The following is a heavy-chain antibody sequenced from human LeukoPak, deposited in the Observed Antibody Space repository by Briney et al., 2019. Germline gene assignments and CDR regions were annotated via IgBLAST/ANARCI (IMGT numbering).Heavy chain of an antibody. V-gene: IGHV4-34*01. Sequence: SETLSLTCAVYGGSFSGYYWSWIRQPPGKGLEWIGEINHSGSTNYNPSLKSRVTISVDTSKNQFSLKLSSVTAADTAVYYCARSLGRWSDYWGQGTLVTVSS. D-gene: IGHD4-23*01. J-gene: IGHJ4*02. CDR2: INHSGST. CDR1: GGSFSGYY. CDR3: ARSLGRWSDY.